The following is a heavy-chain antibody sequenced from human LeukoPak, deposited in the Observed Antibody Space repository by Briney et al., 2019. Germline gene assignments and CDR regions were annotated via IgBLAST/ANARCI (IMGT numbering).Heavy chain of an antibody. V-gene: IGHV4-34*01. J-gene: IGHJ4*02. CDR1: VGSFSGCS. CDR2: INHSGST. Sequence: SDTLSLTCTVYVGSFSGCSWSWIRQPPGKGLEWIGEINHSGSTNYNPSLKSRVTISVDTSKNQFSLKLSSVTAADTAVYYCARVGRFPDYWGQGTLVTVSS. CDR3: ARVGRFPDY.